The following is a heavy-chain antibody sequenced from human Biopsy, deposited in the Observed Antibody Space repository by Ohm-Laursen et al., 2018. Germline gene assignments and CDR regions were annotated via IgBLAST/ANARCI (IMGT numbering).Heavy chain of an antibody. CDR1: GYSFTSSY. CDR2: INPSGSTT. J-gene: IGHJ4*02. Sequence: GSSVKVSCKASGYSFTSSYMHWVRQAPGHGLEWMGMINPSGSTTSYPQIFQGRVTMTRDTSKSTVYMELSSLRSADTAVYFCARNTGWYGDLYYFDYWGQGTLVTVSS. V-gene: IGHV1-46*01. D-gene: IGHD6-19*01. CDR3: ARNTGWYGDLYYFDY.